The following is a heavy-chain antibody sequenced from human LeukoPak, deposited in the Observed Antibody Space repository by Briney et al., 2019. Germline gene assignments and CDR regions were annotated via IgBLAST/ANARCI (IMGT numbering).Heavy chain of an antibody. CDR1: GFTFSSYD. D-gene: IGHD6-13*01. V-gene: IGHV4-59*01. J-gene: IGHJ4*02. CDR3: ARGGNSWYADY. CDR2: IHYSGST. Sequence: PGGSLRLSCAASGFTFSSYDMSWVRQAPGKGLEWIGYIHYSGSTSYNPSLKSRVTMSVDTSNNQFSLKVSSVTAADTAVYYCARGGNSWYADYWGQGTLVTVSS.